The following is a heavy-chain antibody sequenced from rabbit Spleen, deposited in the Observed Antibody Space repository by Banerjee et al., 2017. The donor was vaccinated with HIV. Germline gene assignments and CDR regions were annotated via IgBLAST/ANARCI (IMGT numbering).Heavy chain of an antibody. J-gene: IGHJ4*01. Sequence: QLKESGGGLVQPGGSLKLSCKASGFDFSTYYMNWVRQAPGKGLEWIGYIEPVFGITYYASWVNGRFTISSHNAQNTLYLQLNSLTAADTATYFCARGYSNGYQNYVNAFSLWGPGTLVTVS. CDR1: GFDFSTYY. V-gene: IGHV1S7*01. CDR2: IEPVFGIT. D-gene: IGHD6-1*01. CDR3: ARGYSNGYQNYVNAFSL.